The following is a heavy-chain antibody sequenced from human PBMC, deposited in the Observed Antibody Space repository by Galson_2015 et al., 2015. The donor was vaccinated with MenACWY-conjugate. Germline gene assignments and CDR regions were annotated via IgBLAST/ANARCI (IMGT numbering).Heavy chain of an antibody. Sequence: ETLSLTCTVSGASISSSSYYWDWIRQPPGRGLEWIGTIYYSASNSYNSALRSRVTISVDTSQNQFSLNLRSVTGADTAMYYCARHDRTAPARSGAFDIWGRGTMVTVSS. CDR1: GASISSSSYY. J-gene: IGHJ3*02. V-gene: IGHV4-39*01. CDR2: IYYSASN. D-gene: IGHD2-2*01. CDR3: ARHDRTAPARSGAFDI.